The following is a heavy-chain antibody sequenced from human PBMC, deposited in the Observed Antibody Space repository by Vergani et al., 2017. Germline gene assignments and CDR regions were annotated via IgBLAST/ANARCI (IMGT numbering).Heavy chain of an antibody. CDR3: AADRGEMATIEGFYYGMDV. CDR1: GFTFTSSA. J-gene: IGHJ6*02. CDR2: IVVGSGNT. V-gene: IGHV1-58*02. D-gene: IGHD5-24*01. Sequence: QMQLVQSGPEVKKPGTSVKVSCKASGFTFTSSAMQWVRQARGQRLEWIGWIVVGSGNTNYAQKFQERVTITRDMSTSKAYMELSSLRSEDTAVYYCAADRGEMATIEGFYYGMDVWGQGTTVTVSS.